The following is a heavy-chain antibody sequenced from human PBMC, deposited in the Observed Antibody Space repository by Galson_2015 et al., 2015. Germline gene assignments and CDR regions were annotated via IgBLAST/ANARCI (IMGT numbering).Heavy chain of an antibody. CDR1: GFTFGDYA. CDR2: IKSKAYGGTT. V-gene: IGHV3-49*03. CDR3: ARRYCTGGSCYFNNFDY. Sequence: SLRLSCAASGFTFGDYAMSRFRQAPGKGLEWVGFIKSKAYGGTTEYAASVEGRFTISRDDSKSIAYLQVNSLKTGDTAVYYCARRYCTGGSCYFNNFDYWGQGTLVTVSS. J-gene: IGHJ4*02. D-gene: IGHD2-15*01.